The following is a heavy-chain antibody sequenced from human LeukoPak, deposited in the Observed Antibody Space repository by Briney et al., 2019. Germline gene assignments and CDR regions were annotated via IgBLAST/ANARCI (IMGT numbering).Heavy chain of an antibody. D-gene: IGHD2-2*02. CDR2: IKQDGSEK. V-gene: IGHV3-7*01. CDR3: AKGPYCSSTSCYTYSRGFFDY. Sequence: PGGSLRLSCAASGFTFSSYWMSWVRQAPGKGLEWVANIKQDGSEKYYVDSVKGRFTISRDNAKNSLYLQMNSLRAEDTAVYYCAKGPYCSSTSCYTYSRGFFDYWGQGTLVTVSS. J-gene: IGHJ4*02. CDR1: GFTFSSYW.